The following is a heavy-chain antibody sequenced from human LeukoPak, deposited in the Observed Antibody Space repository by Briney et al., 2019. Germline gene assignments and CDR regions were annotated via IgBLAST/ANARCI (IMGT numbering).Heavy chain of an antibody. CDR3: AKDLDSSSWYPGDY. Sequence: GGSLRLSCAASGFTFSSYGMHWVRQAPGKGLEWVAFIRYDGSNKYYADSVKGRFTISRDNSKNTLYLQMNSLRAEDTAVYYCAKDLDSSSWYPGDYWGQGTLVTVSS. D-gene: IGHD6-13*01. CDR1: GFTFSSYG. V-gene: IGHV3-30*02. J-gene: IGHJ4*02. CDR2: IRYDGSNK.